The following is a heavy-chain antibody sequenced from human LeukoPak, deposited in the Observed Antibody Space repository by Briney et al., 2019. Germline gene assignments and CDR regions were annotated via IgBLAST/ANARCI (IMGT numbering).Heavy chain of an antibody. Sequence: GGSLRLSCAASGFTFSLDTMNWVRQAPGRGLEWLSDISSSGTTIHYADSVRGRFTISRDNAKNSLYLQINSLRAEDTAVYYCARVYYYENDGYQLPDNWSDPWGQGALVTVSS. V-gene: IGHV3-48*01. CDR2: ISSSGTTI. CDR3: ARVYYYENDGYQLPDNWSDP. D-gene: IGHD3-22*01. CDR1: GFTFSLDT. J-gene: IGHJ5*02.